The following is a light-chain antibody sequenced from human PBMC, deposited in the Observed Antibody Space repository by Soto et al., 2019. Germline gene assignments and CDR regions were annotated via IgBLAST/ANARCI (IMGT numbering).Light chain of an antibody. V-gene: IGKV3-15*01. CDR2: GAS. CDR1: QSVSSN. J-gene: IGKJ5*01. Sequence: EIVMTQSPATLSVSPGERATLSCRASQSVSSNLAWYQQKPGQAPRLLIYGASTRATGIPARFSGSGSGTDFTLTISSLQAEDVAVYYCQQYYSIPPTFGQGTRLEIK. CDR3: QQYYSIPPT.